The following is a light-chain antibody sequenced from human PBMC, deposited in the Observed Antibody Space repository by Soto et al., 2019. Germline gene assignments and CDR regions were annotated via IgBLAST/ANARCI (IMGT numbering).Light chain of an antibody. CDR2: DAS. CDR1: QSLSSSF. Sequence: EIVLTQSPGTLSLSPGERATLSCRASQSLSSSFFAWYQQKPGQAPRLLIYDASSRATGVPARFSGSGSGTEFTLTISRLEPEDFAVFFCQQYGTSEIIFGQGTRLEIK. J-gene: IGKJ5*01. V-gene: IGKV3-20*01. CDR3: QQYGTSEII.